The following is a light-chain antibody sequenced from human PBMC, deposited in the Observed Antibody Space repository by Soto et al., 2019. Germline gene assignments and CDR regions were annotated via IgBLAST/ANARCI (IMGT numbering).Light chain of an antibody. V-gene: IGKV1-5*03. CDR2: KAS. Sequence: DVQMTQSPSTLSASVGDRVTITCRASQSISGWLAWYQQRPGTAPKLMIYKASTLETGVPSRFSGSGSGTEFTLTINNLQPDDFATYYCQQYAGYSRTVGQGTKVEIK. CDR3: QQYAGYSRT. J-gene: IGKJ1*01. CDR1: QSISGW.